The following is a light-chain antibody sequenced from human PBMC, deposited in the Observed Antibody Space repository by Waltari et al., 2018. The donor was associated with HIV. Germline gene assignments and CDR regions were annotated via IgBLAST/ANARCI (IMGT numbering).Light chain of an antibody. CDR1: SSDVGGSNY. CDR2: EVS. J-gene: IGLJ3*02. Sequence: QSALTQPASVSGSPGQSITISCTGTSSDVGGSNYVSWYQQHPGKAPKLMIYEVSNRPSGVSNRFSGSMSGNTASLTISGLQAEDEADYYCSSYTSTSTSEFGGGTKLTVL. V-gene: IGLV2-14*01. CDR3: SSYTSTSTSE.